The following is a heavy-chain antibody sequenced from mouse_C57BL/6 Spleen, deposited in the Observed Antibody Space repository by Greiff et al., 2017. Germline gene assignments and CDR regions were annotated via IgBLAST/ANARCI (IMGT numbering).Heavy chain of an antibody. J-gene: IGHJ1*03. CDR3: ATGTRYFDV. Sequence: VQLQQSGPELVKPGASVKISCKASGYTLPNYYMNWVKQSQGKSLEWMGDINPNKGGTSYNQKFKGKATLPVDKSSSTAYMERRSLTSEDSAVYDCATGTRYFDVWGTGTTVTVSS. CDR2: INPNKGGT. CDR1: GYTLPNYY. V-gene: IGHV1-26*01. D-gene: IGHD4-1*01.